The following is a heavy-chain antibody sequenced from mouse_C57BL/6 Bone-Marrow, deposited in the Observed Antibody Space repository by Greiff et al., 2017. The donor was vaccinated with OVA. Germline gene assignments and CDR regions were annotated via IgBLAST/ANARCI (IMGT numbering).Heavy chain of an antibody. J-gene: IGHJ4*01. CDR3: ARGSSRYYYAMDY. V-gene: IGHV5-15*04. CDR1: GFTFSDYG. D-gene: IGHD1-1*01. Sequence: EVKLVESGGGLVQPGGSLKLSCAASGFTFSDYGMAWVRQAPRKGPEWVAFISNLAYSIYYADTVTGRFTISRENAKNTLYLEMSSLRSEDTAMYYCARGSSRYYYAMDYWGQGTSVTVSS. CDR2: ISNLAYSI.